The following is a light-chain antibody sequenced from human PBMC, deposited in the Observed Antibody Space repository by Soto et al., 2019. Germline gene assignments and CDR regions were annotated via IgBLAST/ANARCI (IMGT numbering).Light chain of an antibody. CDR1: QSISGW. CDR3: QHYDSYPYT. Sequence: DIQMTQSPSTLSASVGDRVTITCRASQSISGWLAWYQQKPGQAPKLLIYDVSSLESGVPSRFRGSGSGTEFTLTISSLQPDDFATYYCQHYDSYPYTFGQGTKVDI. V-gene: IGKV1-5*01. CDR2: DVS. J-gene: IGKJ2*01.